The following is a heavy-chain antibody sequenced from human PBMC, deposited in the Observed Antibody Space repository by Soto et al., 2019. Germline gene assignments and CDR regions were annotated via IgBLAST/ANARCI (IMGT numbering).Heavy chain of an antibody. J-gene: IGHJ5*02. CDR1: GFTFSSYA. Sequence: GSLRLSCAASGFTFSSYAMSWVRQATGKGLEWVSAITGSGGSTFYADSVKGRFTISRDNSENTLYLQINSLRAEDTAVYYCAKDYDSSGYYYGWFDPWGQGTLVTVSS. CDR3: AKDYDSSGYYYGWFDP. CDR2: ITGSGGST. D-gene: IGHD3-22*01. V-gene: IGHV3-23*01.